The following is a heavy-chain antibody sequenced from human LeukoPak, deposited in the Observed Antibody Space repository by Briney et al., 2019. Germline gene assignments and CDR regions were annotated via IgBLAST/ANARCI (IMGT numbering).Heavy chain of an antibody. CDR3: ARAGRGIVGATRDFDY. CDR2: INPNSGGT. CDR1: GYTFTGYY. V-gene: IGHV1-2*02. J-gene: IGHJ4*02. D-gene: IGHD1-26*01. Sequence: ASVKVSCKASGYTFTGYYMHWVRQAPGQGLEWMGWINPNSGGTNYAQKFQGRVTMTRDTSISTAYMELRSLRSDDTAVYYCARAGRGIVGATRDFDYWGQGTLVTVSS.